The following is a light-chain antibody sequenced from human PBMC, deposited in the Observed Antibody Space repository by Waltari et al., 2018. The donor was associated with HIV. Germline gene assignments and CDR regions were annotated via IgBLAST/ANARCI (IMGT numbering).Light chain of an antibody. V-gene: IGLV4-69*01. CDR1: SGHSSYP. CDR2: LNSDGRH. Sequence: QLVLTQSPSASASLGASVKLTCTLSSGHSSYPIAWHQQQPEKGPRYLMKLNSDGRHIKGDGIPDRYSGSSSGAERYLTISSLQSDDEADYYCQTWDTDIQLFGGGTKLTVL. J-gene: IGLJ3*02. CDR3: QTWDTDIQL.